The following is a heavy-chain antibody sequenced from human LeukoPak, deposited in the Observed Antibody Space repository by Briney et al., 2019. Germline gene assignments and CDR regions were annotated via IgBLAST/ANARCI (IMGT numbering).Heavy chain of an antibody. CDR1: GFSFCDYA. V-gene: IGHV3-49*04. CDR2: VRSKTFGATT. CDR3: TTAHGAGPGNFDH. Sequence: GGSPRLSCTTSGFSFCDYALSWVRQAPGKGLEWVGLVRSKTFGATTAYAASVKGRFTISRDDSKSPAYLQMNSLKTEDTAVYYCTTAHGAGPGNFDHWGQGSLVTVSS. D-gene: IGHD3-16*01. J-gene: IGHJ4*02.